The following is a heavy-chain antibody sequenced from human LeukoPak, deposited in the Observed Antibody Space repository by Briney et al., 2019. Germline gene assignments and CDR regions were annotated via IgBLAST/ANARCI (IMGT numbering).Heavy chain of an antibody. Sequence: SETLSLTCAVYGGSFSGYYWSWIRQPPGKGLEWIGEINHSGSTNYNPSLKSRLTISVDTSKNQFSLKLSSVTAADTAVYYCAREGAHYFDYWGQGTLVTVSS. V-gene: IGHV4-34*01. J-gene: IGHJ4*02. CDR2: INHSGST. D-gene: IGHD3-16*01. CDR3: AREGAHYFDY. CDR1: GGSFSGYY.